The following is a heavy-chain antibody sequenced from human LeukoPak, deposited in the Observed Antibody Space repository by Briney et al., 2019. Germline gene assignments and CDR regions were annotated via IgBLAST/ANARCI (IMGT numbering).Heavy chain of an antibody. J-gene: IGHJ4*02. CDR2: ISYDGSNK. Sequence: GRSLRLSCAASGFTFSSYGMHWVRQAPGKGLEWVAVISYDGSNKYYADSVKGRFTISRDNAKNSLYLQMNSLRAEDTAVYYYARGGWQWLEDTRDYWGQGTLVTVSS. V-gene: IGHV3-30*03. CDR1: GFTFSSYG. D-gene: IGHD6-19*01. CDR3: ARGGWQWLEDTRDY.